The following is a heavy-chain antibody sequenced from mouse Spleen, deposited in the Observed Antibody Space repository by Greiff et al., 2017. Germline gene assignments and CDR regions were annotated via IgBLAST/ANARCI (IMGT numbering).Heavy chain of an antibody. CDR3: ARTDYGNYPFYYAMDY. Sequence: QVQLKQSGPELVKPGASVKISCKASGYAFSSSWMNWVKQRPGKGLEWIGRIYPGDGDTNYNGKFKGKATLTADKSSSTAYMQLSSLTSEDSAVYFCARTDYGNYPFYYAMDYWGQGTSVTVSS. CDR2: IYPGDGDT. CDR1: GYAFSSSW. D-gene: IGHD2-1*01. V-gene: IGHV1-82*01. J-gene: IGHJ4*01.